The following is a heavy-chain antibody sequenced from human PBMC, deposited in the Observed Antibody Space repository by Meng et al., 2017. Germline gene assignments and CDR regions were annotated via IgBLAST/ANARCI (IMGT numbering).Heavy chain of an antibody. D-gene: IGHD3-22*01. CDR1: GYTFTSYY. Sequence: ASVKVSCKASGYTFTSYYMHWVRQAPGHGLEWMGIINPSGGSTSYAQKFQGRVTITRDTSTSTVYMEPSSLRSEDTAVYYCARRTRNTMIVVDDAFDIWGQGTMVTVSS. V-gene: IGHV1-46*01. J-gene: IGHJ3*02. CDR3: ARRTRNTMIVVDDAFDI. CDR2: INPSGGST.